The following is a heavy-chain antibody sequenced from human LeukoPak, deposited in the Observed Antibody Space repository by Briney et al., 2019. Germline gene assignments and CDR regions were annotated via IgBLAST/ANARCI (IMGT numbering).Heavy chain of an antibody. CDR1: EFSVGSNY. D-gene: IGHD3-10*01. V-gene: IGHV3-66*01. CDR2: IYSGGST. Sequence: GGSLRLSCAASEFSVGSNYMTWVRQAPGKGLEWVSLIYSGGSTYYADSVKGRFTISRDNSKNTLYLQMNSLRAEDTAVYYCAREVSGSYIANWFDPWGQGTLVTVSS. J-gene: IGHJ5*02. CDR3: AREVSGSYIANWFDP.